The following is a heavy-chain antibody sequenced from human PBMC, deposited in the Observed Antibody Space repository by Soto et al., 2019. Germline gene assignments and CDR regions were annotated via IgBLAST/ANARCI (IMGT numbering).Heavy chain of an antibody. Sequence: QVQLVQSGAEVKKPGASVKVSCKASGYTFTSYDINWVRQATGQGLVWMGWMNPNSGNTGYAQKFQGRATMTRHTSISTAYTQLSSPRSEDTAVYHTTRARGGYFDYWGQGTLVTVSS. CDR3: TRARGGYFDY. V-gene: IGHV1-8*01. D-gene: IGHD2-15*01. CDR1: GYTFTSYD. J-gene: IGHJ4*02. CDR2: MNPNSGNT.